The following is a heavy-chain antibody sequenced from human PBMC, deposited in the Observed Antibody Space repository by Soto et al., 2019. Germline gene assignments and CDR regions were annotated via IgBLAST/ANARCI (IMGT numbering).Heavy chain of an antibody. V-gene: IGHV1-8*01. CDR3: ARGVMGRYSSSSNYYYYYMDV. Sequence: ASVKVSCKASGYTFTSYDINWVRQATGQGLEWMGWMNPNSGNTGYAQKFQGRVTMTRNTSISTAYMELSSLRSEDTAVYYCARGVMGRYSSSSNYYYYYMDVWGKGTTVTVSS. D-gene: IGHD6-6*01. CDR2: MNPNSGNT. CDR1: GYTFTSYD. J-gene: IGHJ6*03.